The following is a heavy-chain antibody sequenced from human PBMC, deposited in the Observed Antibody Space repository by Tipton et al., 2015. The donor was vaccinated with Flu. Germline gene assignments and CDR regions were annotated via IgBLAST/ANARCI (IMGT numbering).Heavy chain of an antibody. J-gene: IGHJ4*02. Sequence: SLRLSCAASGFTFSDYWMHWVRQAPGEGLEWVANIKQDGSEKYYVDSVKGRFTISRDNAKNSLYLQMNSLRGDDSAVYYCARAVGGSGSYWGQGTLVTVSS. CDR1: GFTFSDYW. D-gene: IGHD3-10*01. V-gene: IGHV3-7*01. CDR3: ARAVGGSGSY. CDR2: IKQDGSEK.